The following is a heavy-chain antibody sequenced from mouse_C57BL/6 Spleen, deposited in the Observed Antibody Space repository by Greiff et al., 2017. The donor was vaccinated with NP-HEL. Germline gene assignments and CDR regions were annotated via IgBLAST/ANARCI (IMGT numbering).Heavy chain of an antibody. J-gene: IGHJ2*01. Sequence: QVQLQQSGAELVRPGTSVKVSCKASGYAFTNYLLEWVKQRPGQGLEWIGVINPGSGGTNYNEKFKGKANLTADKASSTAYMQLSSLTSEDSAVYFCARGGSSSDDWGQGTTLTVSS. CDR3: ARGGSSSDD. CDR1: GYAFTNYL. V-gene: IGHV1-54*01. CDR2: INPGSGGT. D-gene: IGHD1-1*01.